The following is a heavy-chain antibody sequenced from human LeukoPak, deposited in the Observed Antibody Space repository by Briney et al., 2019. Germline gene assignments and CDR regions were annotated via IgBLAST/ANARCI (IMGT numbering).Heavy chain of an antibody. V-gene: IGHV3-23*01. J-gene: IGHJ4*02. CDR2: ISGRSDNT. D-gene: IGHD3-9*01. CDR3: AKWGDYDVLTGYYVSDF. CDR1: GFIFSNYA. Sequence: GGFLRLSCAASGFIFSNYAMYWVRQAPGKGPEWVSAISGRSDNTYYADSVKGRFTLSRDSSKNTLYLQMNSLRADDTAVYYCAKWGDYDVLTGYYVSDFWGQETLVTVSS.